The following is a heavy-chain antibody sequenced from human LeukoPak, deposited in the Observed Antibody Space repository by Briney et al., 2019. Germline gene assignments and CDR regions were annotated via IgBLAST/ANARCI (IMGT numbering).Heavy chain of an antibody. CDR3: ARDLSLAAAGPFDY. CDR2: MNPNSGNT. CDR1: GYTFTTYD. D-gene: IGHD6-13*01. J-gene: IGHJ4*02. V-gene: IGHV1-8*03. Sequence: GASVKVSCKASGYTFTTYDINWVRQATGQGLEWMGWMNPNSGNTGYAQKFQGRVTITRNTSISTAYMELSSLRSEDTAVYYCARDLSLAAAGPFDYWGQGTLVTVSS.